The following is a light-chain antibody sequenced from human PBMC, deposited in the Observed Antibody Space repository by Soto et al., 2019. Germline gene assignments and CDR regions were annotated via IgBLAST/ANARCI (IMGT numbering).Light chain of an antibody. V-gene: IGKV1-39*01. Sequence: DIQMTQSPSSLSASIGDRVTITCLASRGINTYVNWYQQTPGKAPKLLIFSASTLQSGVPSRFSGGGSGTDFTFTISSLLPEDFATYYCQQTYTTPRTFGQGTKVDIK. CDR2: SAS. CDR1: RGINTY. CDR3: QQTYTTPRT. J-gene: IGKJ1*01.